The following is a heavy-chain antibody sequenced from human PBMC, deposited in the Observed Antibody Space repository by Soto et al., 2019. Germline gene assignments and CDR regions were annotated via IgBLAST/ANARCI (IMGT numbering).Heavy chain of an antibody. D-gene: IGHD6-6*01. J-gene: IGHJ6*02. V-gene: IGHV4-39*01. CDR1: GGSISSSSYY. CDR3: ARLGAARLVYYYGMDV. Sequence: WETLSLTCAVSGGSISSSSYYWGWIRQPPGKGLEWIGSIYYSGSTYYNPSLKSRVTISVDTSKNQFSLKLSSVTAADTAVYYCARLGAARLVYYYGMDVWGQGTTVTVSS. CDR2: IYYSGST.